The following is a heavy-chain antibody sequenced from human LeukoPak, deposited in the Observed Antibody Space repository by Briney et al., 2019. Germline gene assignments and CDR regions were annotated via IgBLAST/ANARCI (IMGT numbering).Heavy chain of an antibody. J-gene: IGHJ6*02. CDR1: GFTFSSYD. D-gene: IGHD6-19*01. Sequence: GGSLRLSCAASGFTFSSYDMHWVRQATGKGLEWVSAIGTAGDTYYPGSVKGRFTISRENAKNSLYLQMNSLRAGDTAVYYCARALSWGIAVAGPMDLWGQGTTVTVSS. CDR2: IGTAGDT. CDR3: ARALSWGIAVAGPMDL. V-gene: IGHV3-13*04.